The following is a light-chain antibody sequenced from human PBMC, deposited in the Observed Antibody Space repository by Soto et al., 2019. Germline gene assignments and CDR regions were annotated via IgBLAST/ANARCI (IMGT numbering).Light chain of an antibody. CDR3: CSYAGRPYV. CDR2: DVS. J-gene: IGLJ1*01. V-gene: IGLV2-11*01. CDR1: SSDVGGYNY. Sequence: QSALTQPRSVSGSPGQSVTISCTGTSSDVGGYNYVSWYQQHPGKAPKLMIYDVSKRPSGVPDRFSGSKSGNTASLTISGLTAEDEDDYHCCSYAGRPYVFGTGTKVTV.